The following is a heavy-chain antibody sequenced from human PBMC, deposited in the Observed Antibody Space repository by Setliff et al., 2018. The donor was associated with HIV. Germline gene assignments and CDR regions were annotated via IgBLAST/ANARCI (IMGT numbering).Heavy chain of an antibody. Sequence: PSETLSLTCTVSGGSITSGFYYWTWIRQPAGKGLEWLGSIYYSGTTYVHPSLKSRVTISIDTSKNQFSLKLSSVTAADTAVYYCARQDYPLGWYFDLWGRGTLVTVSS. CDR2: IYYSGTT. CDR1: GGSITSGFYY. D-gene: IGHD4-17*01. V-gene: IGHV4-39*01. J-gene: IGHJ2*01. CDR3: ARQDYPLGWYFDL.